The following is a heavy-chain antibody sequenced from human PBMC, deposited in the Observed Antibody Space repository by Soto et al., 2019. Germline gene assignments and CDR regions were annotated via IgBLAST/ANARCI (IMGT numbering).Heavy chain of an antibody. CDR2: IKAEGSEK. CDR3: AGARGGDS. V-gene: IGHV3-7*03. J-gene: IGHJ5*01. D-gene: IGHD3-16*01. Sequence: GGSLRLSCAGSGFTFSNHWMNWVRQALGKGLQWVANIKAEGSEKYYVDSVKGRFTISRDNAKNKLYLQMKSLRAEDTAVYYCAGARGGDSWGQGTLVTVSS. CDR1: GFTFSNHW.